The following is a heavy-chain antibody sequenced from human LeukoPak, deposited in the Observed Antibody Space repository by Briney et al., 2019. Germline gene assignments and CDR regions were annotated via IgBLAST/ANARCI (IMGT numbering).Heavy chain of an antibody. Sequence: SVTVSYKASGGTFNNYAISWVRQAPGQGVEWMGGIIPIFGTANYAQKFQGRVTITTDESTSTAYMELSSLRSEDTAVYYCASRKYYYGSGSYGDWGQGTLVTVSS. D-gene: IGHD3-10*01. CDR3: ASRKYYYGSGSYGD. V-gene: IGHV1-69*05. J-gene: IGHJ4*02. CDR2: IIPIFGTA. CDR1: GGTFNNYA.